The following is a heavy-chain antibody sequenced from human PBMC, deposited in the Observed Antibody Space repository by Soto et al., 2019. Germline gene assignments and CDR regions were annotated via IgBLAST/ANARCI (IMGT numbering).Heavy chain of an antibody. CDR2: IIPIFGTA. CDR1: GGTFSSYA. Sequence: QVQLVQSGAEVKKPGSSVKVSCKASGGTFSSYAISWVRQAPGQGLEWMGGIIPIFGTANYAQKVQGRVTITADESTSTAYMELSSLRSEDTAVYYCARGYDFWSGHYYYYGMDVWGQGTTVTVSS. CDR3: ARGYDFWSGHYYYYGMDV. J-gene: IGHJ6*02. D-gene: IGHD3-3*01. V-gene: IGHV1-69*01.